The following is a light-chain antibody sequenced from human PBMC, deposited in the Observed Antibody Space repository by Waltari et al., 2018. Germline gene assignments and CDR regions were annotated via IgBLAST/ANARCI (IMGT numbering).Light chain of an antibody. Sequence: QSVLTQPPSASGTPGQRVTISCSGSSSNIGSNTVNWYQQLPGTAPKLLLSSNNKRPSGAPDRFPCSKSGTSASLAISGLQSEDEADYYCAAWEDSLNGWVFGGGTKLTVL. CDR3: AAWEDSLNGWV. CDR2: SNN. J-gene: IGLJ3*02. V-gene: IGLV1-44*01. CDR1: SSNIGSNT.